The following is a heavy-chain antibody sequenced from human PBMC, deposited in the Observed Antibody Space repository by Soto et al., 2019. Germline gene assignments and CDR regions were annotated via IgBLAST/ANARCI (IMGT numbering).Heavy chain of an antibody. D-gene: IGHD2-21*02. CDR1: VESYTNYY. Sequence: ASLNVACKASVESYTNYYIHCVRHAPGQGLEWMGTVNPSGGHTTYAQHFLGRVTMTRDTSTSTLYMELTSLTSDDTAVYYCARGGHVVVVTAALDYWGQGTLVTVSS. J-gene: IGHJ4*02. CDR3: ARGGHVVVVTAALDY. V-gene: IGHV1-46*01. CDR2: VNPSGGHT.